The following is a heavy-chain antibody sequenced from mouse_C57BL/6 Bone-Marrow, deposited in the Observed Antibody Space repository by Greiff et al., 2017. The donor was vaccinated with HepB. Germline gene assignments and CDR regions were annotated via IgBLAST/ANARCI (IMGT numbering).Heavy chain of an antibody. J-gene: IGHJ4*01. CDR2: IWSGGST. D-gene: IGHD2-1*01. CDR1: GFSLTSYG. V-gene: IGHV2-2*01. CDR3: ASYLLQYAMDY. Sequence: QVHVKQSGPGLVQPSQSLSITCTVSGFSLTSYGVHWVRQSPGKGLEWLGVIWSGGSTDYNAAFISRLSISKDNSKSQVFFKMNSLQADDTAIYYCASYLLQYAMDYWGQGTSVTVSS.